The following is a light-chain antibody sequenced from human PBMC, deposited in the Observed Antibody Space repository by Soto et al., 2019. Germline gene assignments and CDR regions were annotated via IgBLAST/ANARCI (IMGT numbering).Light chain of an antibody. CDR2: LGS. CDR3: MQALQAPLT. J-gene: IGKJ4*01. V-gene: IGKV2-28*01. CDR1: QSLLHSDGYNY. Sequence: DVVMTQSPLSLPVTPGEPASISCRSSQSLLHSDGYNYLDWFLQRPGQSPQVLIYLGSNRAPGVPDRFSGSGSGTDFTLKISRVEGEDVGIYYCMQALQAPLTFGGGTKVEIK.